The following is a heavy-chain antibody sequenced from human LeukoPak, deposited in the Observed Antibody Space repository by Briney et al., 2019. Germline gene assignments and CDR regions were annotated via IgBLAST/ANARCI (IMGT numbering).Heavy chain of an antibody. CDR3: ARAVRAFGLWFGESPNYFDY. J-gene: IGHJ4*02. Sequence: NPSETLSLTCAVYGGSFSGYYWSWIRQPPGKGLEWIGEINHSGSTNYNPSLKSRVTISVDTSKNQFSLKLSSVTAADTAVYYCARAVRAFGLWFGESPNYFDYWGQGTLVTVSS. CDR2: INHSGST. CDR1: GGSFSGYY. V-gene: IGHV4-34*01. D-gene: IGHD3-10*01.